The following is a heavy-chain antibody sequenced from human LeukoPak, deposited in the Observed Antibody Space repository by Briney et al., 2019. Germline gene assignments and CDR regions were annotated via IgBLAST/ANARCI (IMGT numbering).Heavy chain of an antibody. CDR1: GFTFSNYA. Sequence: GGSLRLSCAASGFTFSNYALSWVRQPPGKGLEWVSTISISGGSTYYADSVKGRFTISRDNSKNTLYLQTNSLRAEDTAVYYCAKNSGGSGTSPFDYWGQGTLVTVSS. CDR3: AKNSGGSGTSPFDY. CDR2: ISISGGST. D-gene: IGHD3-10*01. V-gene: IGHV3-23*01. J-gene: IGHJ4*02.